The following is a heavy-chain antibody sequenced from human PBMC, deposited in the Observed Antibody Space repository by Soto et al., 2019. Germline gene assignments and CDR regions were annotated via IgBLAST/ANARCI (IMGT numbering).Heavy chain of an antibody. D-gene: IGHD6-13*01. J-gene: IGHJ4*02. CDR3: AKGSRGIAAAGPPDY. CDR1: GYTFTSYY. Sequence: ASVKVSCKASGYTFTSYYMHWVRQAPGQGLEWMGIINPSGGSTSYAQKFQGRVTMTRDTSTSTVYMELSSLRSEDTAVYYCAKGSRGIAAAGPPDYWGQGALVT. V-gene: IGHV1-46*01. CDR2: INPSGGST.